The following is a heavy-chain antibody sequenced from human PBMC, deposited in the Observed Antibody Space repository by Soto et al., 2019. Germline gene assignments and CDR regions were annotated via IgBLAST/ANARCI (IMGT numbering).Heavy chain of an antibody. CDR2: IYNSGNT. D-gene: IGHD3-10*01. CDR1: GGAISSSNW. V-gene: IGHV4-4*02. CDR3: ARSWGEGRVDY. J-gene: IGHJ4*02. Sequence: QVQLQESGTGLVKPSGTLALTCSVSGGAISSSNWWRWVLQPPGKGLEWIGEIYNSGNTNYNPSLKSRVTMAVDKSRNQFSLTLSSVPAAATAVYYCARSWGEGRVDYWGQGSLVTASS.